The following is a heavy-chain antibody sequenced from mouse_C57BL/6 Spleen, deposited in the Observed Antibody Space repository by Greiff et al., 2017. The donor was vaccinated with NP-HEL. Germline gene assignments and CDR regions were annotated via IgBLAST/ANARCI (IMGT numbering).Heavy chain of an antibody. CDR1: GFTFTDYY. D-gene: IGHD2-4*01. Sequence: EVQGVESGGGLVQPGGSLSLSCAASGFTFTDYYMSWVRQPPGKALEWLGFIRNKANGYTTEYSASVKGRFTISRANSQSILYLQMNALRAEDSATYYCARSLYYDYLYYAMDDWGQGTSVT. V-gene: IGHV7-3*01. CDR2: IRNKANGYTT. J-gene: IGHJ4*01. CDR3: ARSLYYDYLYYAMDD.